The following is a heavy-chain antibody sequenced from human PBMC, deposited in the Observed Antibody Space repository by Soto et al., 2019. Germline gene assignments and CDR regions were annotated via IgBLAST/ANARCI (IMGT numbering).Heavy chain of an antibody. CDR1: GFTFSSYA. V-gene: IGHV3-23*01. CDR2: ISGSGGST. Sequence: VGSLRLSCAASGFTFSSYAMSWVRQAPGKGLEWVSAISGSGGSTYYADSVKGRFTISRDNSKNTLYLQMNSLRAEDTAVYYCAKFQRDSSGWYLAPPWGAFDIWGQGTMVTVSS. D-gene: IGHD6-19*01. J-gene: IGHJ3*02. CDR3: AKFQRDSSGWYLAPPWGAFDI.